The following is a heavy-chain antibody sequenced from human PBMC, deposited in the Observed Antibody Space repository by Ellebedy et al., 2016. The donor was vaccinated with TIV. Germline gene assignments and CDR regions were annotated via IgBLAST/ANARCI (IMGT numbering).Heavy chain of an antibody. J-gene: IGHJ4*02. Sequence: GESLKISCVSSEFTFSYYLMHWVRQAPGKGLVWVSRINSDGSSRTHAASVQGRFTISRDNAKNTLYLQMNSLRAEDTAVYYCAGAIHHDSSSGTPLDYWGQGTLVTVSS. CDR3: AGAIHHDSSSGTPLDY. D-gene: IGHD3-10*01. V-gene: IGHV3-74*01. CDR1: EFTFSYYL. CDR2: INSDGSSR.